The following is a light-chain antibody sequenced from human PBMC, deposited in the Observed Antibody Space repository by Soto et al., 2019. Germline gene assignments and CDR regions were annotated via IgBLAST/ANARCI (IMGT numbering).Light chain of an antibody. Sequence: IVFTQAPATLSFSPGERATLSCRASQTVSSYLLWYQQKPGQAPRLLIYDASNRATGVPARFTGSGSETDFTLTISSLEPEDFAVYYCQHRMNWPLTLGQGTRLEIK. J-gene: IGKJ5*01. CDR3: QHRMNWPLT. CDR1: QTVSSY. V-gene: IGKV3-11*01. CDR2: DAS.